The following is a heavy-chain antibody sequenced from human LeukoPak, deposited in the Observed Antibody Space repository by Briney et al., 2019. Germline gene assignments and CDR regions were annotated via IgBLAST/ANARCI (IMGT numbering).Heavy chain of an antibody. V-gene: IGHV4-39*07. CDR3: ARDRAPVAAAGTWYYYYYMDV. CDR2: IYYSGST. Sequence: PSETLSLTCTVSGGSISSSSYYWGWIRQPPGKGLEWIGSIYYSGSTYYNPSLKSRVTISVDTSKNQFSLKLSSVTAADTAVYYCARDRAPVAAAGTWYYYYYMDVWGKGTTVTVSS. J-gene: IGHJ6*03. D-gene: IGHD6-13*01. CDR1: GGSISSSSYY.